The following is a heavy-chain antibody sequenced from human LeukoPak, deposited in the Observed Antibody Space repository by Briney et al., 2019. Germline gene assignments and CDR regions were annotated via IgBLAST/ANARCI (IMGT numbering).Heavy chain of an antibody. CDR1: GFTFNTYA. J-gene: IGHJ4*02. CDR3: AKDRGQPLGSDTSEFDY. D-gene: IGHD3-10*01. V-gene: IGHV3-23*01. CDR2: ISGSGGST. Sequence: GGSLRLSCAASGFTFNTYAMNWVRQAPGKGLEWVSTISGSGGSTYYAGSVKGRFTTSRDNSKNTLYLQMNSLRAEDTAVYFCAKDRGQPLGSDTSEFDYWGQGTLVTVSS.